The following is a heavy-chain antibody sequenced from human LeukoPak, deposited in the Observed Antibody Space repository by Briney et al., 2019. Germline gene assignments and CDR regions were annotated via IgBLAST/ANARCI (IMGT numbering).Heavy chain of an antibody. V-gene: IGHV3-30-3*01. CDR1: GFTFSSYA. D-gene: IGHD3-22*01. J-gene: IGHJ4*02. Sequence: GRSLRLSCAASGFTFSSYAMHWVRQAPGEGLEWVAVISYDGSNKYYADSVKGRFTISRDNSKNTLYLQMNSLRAEDTAVYYCARVSAGYYYDRWGQGTLVTVSS. CDR2: ISYDGSNK. CDR3: ARVSAGYYYDR.